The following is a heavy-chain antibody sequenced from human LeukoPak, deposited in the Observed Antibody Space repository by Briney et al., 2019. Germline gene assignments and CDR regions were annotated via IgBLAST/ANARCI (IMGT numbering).Heavy chain of an antibody. V-gene: IGHV1-2*02. CDR2: INPNSGGT. Sequence: APVKVSCKASGYTFTGYYMHWVRQAPGQGLEWMGWINPNSGGTNYAQKFQGRVTMTRDTSISTAYMELSRLRSDDTAVYYCALGSYYYYYYMDVWGKGTTVTVSS. J-gene: IGHJ6*03. D-gene: IGHD3-10*01. CDR3: ALGSYYYYYYMDV. CDR1: GYTFTGYY.